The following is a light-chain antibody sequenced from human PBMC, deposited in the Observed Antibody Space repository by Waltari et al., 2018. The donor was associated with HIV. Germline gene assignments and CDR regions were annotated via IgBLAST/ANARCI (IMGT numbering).Light chain of an antibody. CDR1: QSVSSN. Sequence: EIVMTQSPATLSVSPGERATLSCRASQSVSSNLAWYQQKPGQAPRLLISGASTRATGIPAMFSGSGSGTEFTLTISSLQSEDFAVYYCQQYNNWPPAFGQGTRLEI. V-gene: IGKV3-15*01. CDR3: QQYNNWPPA. J-gene: IGKJ5*01. CDR2: GAS.